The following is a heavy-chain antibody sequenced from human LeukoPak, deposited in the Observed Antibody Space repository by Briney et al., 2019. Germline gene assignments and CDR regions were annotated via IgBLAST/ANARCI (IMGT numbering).Heavy chain of an antibody. J-gene: IGHJ4*02. D-gene: IGHD3-22*01. CDR1: GGSISSGGYY. CDR2: IYYSGST. Sequence: SQTLSLTCTVSGGSISSGGYYWSWIRQHPGKGLEWIGYIYYSGSTYYNPSLKSRVTISVDTSKNQFSLKLSSVTAADTAGYYCARAYDSSGSGEWNYFDYWGQGTLVTVSS. V-gene: IGHV4-31*03. CDR3: ARAYDSSGSGEWNYFDY.